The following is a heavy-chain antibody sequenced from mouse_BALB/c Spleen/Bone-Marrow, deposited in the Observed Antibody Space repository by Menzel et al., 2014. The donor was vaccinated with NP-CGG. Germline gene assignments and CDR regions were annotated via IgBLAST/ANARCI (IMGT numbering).Heavy chain of an antibody. CDR3: TRTDEYLDD. J-gene: IGHJ2*01. CDR2: IYPSDNYT. V-gene: IGHV1-69*02. Sequence: VQLQQSGAELVRPGASVKLSCKTSGYTFTSYWINWVKQRPGQGLEWIGNIYPSDNYTNYNQKFKDKATLTVDISSTTAYMQLSSPTSEDSAVYYCTRTDEYLDDWGQGTTLPVSS. CDR1: GYTFTSYW.